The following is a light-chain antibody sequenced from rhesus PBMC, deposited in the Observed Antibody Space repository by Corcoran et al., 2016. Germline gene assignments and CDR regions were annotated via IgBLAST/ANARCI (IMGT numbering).Light chain of an antibody. V-gene: IGKV3-24*03. CDR1: QSVSMF. CDR3: LQSSSWPYS. Sequence: EIVMTQSPATLALSPGERATLSCRASQSVSMFLGWYQQKPDQAPRLLIYGASSRATGIPDRFSGRGSGTEFTLTISSLEPEDVGVYCCLQSSSWPYSFGQGTKVEIK. J-gene: IGKJ2*01. CDR2: GAS.